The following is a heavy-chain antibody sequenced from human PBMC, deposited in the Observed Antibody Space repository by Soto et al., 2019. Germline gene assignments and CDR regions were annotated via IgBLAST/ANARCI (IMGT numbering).Heavy chain of an antibody. Sequence: ASVKVSCKASGYTFTSYGISWVRQAPGQGLEWMGWISCYNGKTKYAQKVQGRVTMTTDTSTSTAYMEVRSLRSDDTAIYYCARDAPPPELRFLEWHNYDYNGMDVWGQGTTVTVSS. V-gene: IGHV1-18*01. D-gene: IGHD3-3*01. CDR1: GYTFTSYG. CDR3: ARDAPPPELRFLEWHNYDYNGMDV. CDR2: ISCYNGKT. J-gene: IGHJ6*02.